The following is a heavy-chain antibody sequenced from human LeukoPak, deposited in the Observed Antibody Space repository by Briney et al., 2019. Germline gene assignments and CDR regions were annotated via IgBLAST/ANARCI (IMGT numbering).Heavy chain of an antibody. CDR3: ARHTIFGVVTFDP. V-gene: IGHV1-18*04. CDR1: GYTFTGYY. D-gene: IGHD3-3*01. Sequence: ASVKVSCKASGYTFTGYYMHWVRQAPGQGLEWMGWISAYNGNTNYAQKLQGRVTMTTDTSTSTAYMELRSLRSDDTAVYYCARHTIFGVVTFDPWGQGTLVTVSS. J-gene: IGHJ5*02. CDR2: ISAYNGNT.